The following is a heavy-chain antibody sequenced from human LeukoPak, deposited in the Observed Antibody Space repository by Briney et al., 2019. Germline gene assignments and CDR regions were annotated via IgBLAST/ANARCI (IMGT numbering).Heavy chain of an antibody. CDR2: ISVYNGDT. V-gene: IGHV1-18*01. D-gene: IGHD3-22*01. CDR3: ARRRRSGLSNYMDV. J-gene: IGHJ6*03. CDR1: GYTFTTSG. Sequence: GASVKVSCKASGYTFTTSGVSWVRQAPGQGLEWMGWISVYNGDTNYAQNLQDRVTMTTDRSTSTAYMELRSLKSDDSAVYYCARRRRSGLSNYMDVWGEGTTVTVSS.